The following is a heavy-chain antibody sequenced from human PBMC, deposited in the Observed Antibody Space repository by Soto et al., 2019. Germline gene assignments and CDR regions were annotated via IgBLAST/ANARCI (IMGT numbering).Heavy chain of an antibody. D-gene: IGHD2-2*01. J-gene: IGHJ3*02. Sequence: PSETLSLTCTVSGGSISTYYWSWIRQPPGKGLEWIGHIYYSGSTSYNSSLKSRVTISMDTSKSQLSLKLSSVTAADTAVYYCARSLGFCISTSCYPDAFDIWGQGTMVTVSS. CDR2: IYYSGST. V-gene: IGHV4-59*01. CDR1: GGSISTYY. CDR3: ARSLGFCISTSCYPDAFDI.